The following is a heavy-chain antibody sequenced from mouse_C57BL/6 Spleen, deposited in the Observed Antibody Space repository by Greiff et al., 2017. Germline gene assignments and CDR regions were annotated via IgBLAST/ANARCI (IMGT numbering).Heavy chain of an antibody. J-gene: IGHJ2*01. CDR1: GFTFSDYG. CDR2: ISSGSSTI. CDR3: ARRVYYGSSYFDY. D-gene: IGHD1-1*01. Sequence: EVTLVESGGGLVKPGGSLKLSCAASGFTFSDYGMHWVRQAPEKGLEWVSYISSGSSTIYYADTVKGRFTIASDNAKNTLLLQMTSLRSEDTAMYFCARRVYYGSSYFDYGGQGTTLTVSS. V-gene: IGHV5-17*01.